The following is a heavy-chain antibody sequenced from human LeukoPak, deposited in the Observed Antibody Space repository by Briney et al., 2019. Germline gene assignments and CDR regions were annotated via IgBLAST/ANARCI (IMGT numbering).Heavy chain of an antibody. Sequence: GGSLRLSCAASGFTFSNAWMSWVRQAPGKGLEWVGRIKSKTDGGTTDYAAPVKGRFTISRDNAKNTLYLQMNSLRAEDTAVYYCGRGDYVGDYWGQGTLVTVSS. J-gene: IGHJ4*02. V-gene: IGHV3-15*05. CDR1: GFTFSNAW. CDR2: IKSKTDGGTT. D-gene: IGHD4-17*01. CDR3: GRGDYVGDY.